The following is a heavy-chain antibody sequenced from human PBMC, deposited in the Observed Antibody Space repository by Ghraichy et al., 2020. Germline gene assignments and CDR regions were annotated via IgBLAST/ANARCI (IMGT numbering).Heavy chain of an antibody. CDR2: IYYSGST. CDR3: ARSINWNYVGFDY. D-gene: IGHD1-7*01. J-gene: IGHJ4*02. Sequence: SETLSLTCTVSGGSISSYYWSWIRQPPGKGLEWIGYIYYSGSTNYNPSLKSRVTISVDTSKNQFSLKLSSVTAADTAVYYCARSINWNYVGFDYWGQGTLVTVSS. CDR1: GGSISSYY. V-gene: IGHV4-59*01.